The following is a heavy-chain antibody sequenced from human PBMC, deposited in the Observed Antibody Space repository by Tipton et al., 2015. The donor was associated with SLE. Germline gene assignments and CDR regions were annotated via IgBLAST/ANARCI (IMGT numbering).Heavy chain of an antibody. V-gene: IGHV3-66*02. D-gene: IGHD3-10*01. Sequence: AVSEFTVSSNYITWVRQAPGKGLEWVSVIYSGGSKYYADSVKGRFTISRDNSKNTLYLQMNSLRAEGTAVYYCAGELLSYYGMDVWGQGTTVTVSS. CDR1: EFTVSSNY. CDR3: AGELLSYYGMDV. CDR2: IYSGGSK. J-gene: IGHJ6*02.